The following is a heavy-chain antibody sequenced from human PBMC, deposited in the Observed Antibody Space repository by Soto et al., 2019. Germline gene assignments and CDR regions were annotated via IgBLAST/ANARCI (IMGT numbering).Heavy chain of an antibody. CDR1: GFTFSSYS. Sequence: EVQLVESGGGLVQPGGSLRLSCAASGFTFSSYSMNWVRQAPGKGLEWVSYISSSSSTIYYAASVKGRFTISRDNAKNSLYLQMNVLRDEDTAVYYCARGYDYGDYGNFDYWGQGTLVTVSS. J-gene: IGHJ4*02. CDR3: ARGYDYGDYGNFDY. CDR2: ISSSSSTI. V-gene: IGHV3-48*02. D-gene: IGHD4-17*01.